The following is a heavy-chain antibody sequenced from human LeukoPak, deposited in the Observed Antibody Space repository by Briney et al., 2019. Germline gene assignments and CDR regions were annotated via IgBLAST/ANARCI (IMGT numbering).Heavy chain of an antibody. V-gene: IGHV4-59*12. D-gene: IGHD3-10*01. CDR3: ARDRGRATWFDP. J-gene: IGHJ5*02. CDR2: IYYSGST. Sequence: TSETLSLTCTVSGGSINSNYWSWIRQPPGKGLEWIGYIYYSGSTNYNPSLKSRVTISVDTSKNQFSLKLSSVTAADTAVYYCARDRGRATWFDPWGQGTVVTVSS. CDR1: GGSINSNY.